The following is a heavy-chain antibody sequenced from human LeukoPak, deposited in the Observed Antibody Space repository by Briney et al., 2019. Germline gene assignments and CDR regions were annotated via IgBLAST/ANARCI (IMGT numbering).Heavy chain of an antibody. CDR1: GYTLTELS. Sequence: ASVKVSCKVSGYTLTELSMHWVRQAPGKGLEWMGGFDPEDGETIYAQKFQGRVTMTEDTSTDTAYMELSSLRSEDTAVYYCATAHYYYDSSGCYYGAFDIWGQGTMVTVSS. V-gene: IGHV1-24*01. D-gene: IGHD3-22*01. CDR2: FDPEDGET. J-gene: IGHJ3*02. CDR3: ATAHYYYDSSGCYYGAFDI.